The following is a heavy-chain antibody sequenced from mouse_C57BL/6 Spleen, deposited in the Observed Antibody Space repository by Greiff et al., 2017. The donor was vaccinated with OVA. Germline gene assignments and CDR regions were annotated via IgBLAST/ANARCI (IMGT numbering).Heavy chain of an antibody. CDR2: IYPRDGST. J-gene: IGHJ3*01. CDR3: ARRDYYGSSYPFAY. D-gene: IGHD1-1*01. CDR1: GYTFTSYD. Sequence: QVQLQQSGPELVKPGASVKLSCKASGYTFTSYDINWVKPRPGQGLEWIGWIYPRDGSTKYNEKFKGKATFTVDTSSSTAYMELHSLTSEDSAVYFCARRDYYGSSYPFAYWGQGTLVTVSA. V-gene: IGHV1-85*01.